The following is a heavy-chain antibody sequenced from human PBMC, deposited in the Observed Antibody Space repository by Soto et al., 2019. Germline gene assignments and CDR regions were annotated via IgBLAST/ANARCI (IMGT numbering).Heavy chain of an antibody. CDR3: ARGYCSGGSCYSGKLGWFDP. CDR2: IIPILGIA. CDR1: GGTFSSYT. J-gene: IGHJ5*02. Sequence: QVQLVHSGAEVKKPGSSVKVSCKASGGTFSSYTISWVRQAPGQGLEWMGRIIPILGIANYAQKLQGRVTITADKSTSTAYMELSSLRSEDTAVYSCARGYCSGGSCYSGKLGWFDPWGQGTLVTVSS. D-gene: IGHD2-15*01. V-gene: IGHV1-69*02.